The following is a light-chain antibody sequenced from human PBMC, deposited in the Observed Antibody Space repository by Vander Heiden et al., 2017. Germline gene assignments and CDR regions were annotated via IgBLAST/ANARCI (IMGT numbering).Light chain of an antibody. CDR3: QQSDSTPLFT. V-gene: IGKV1-39*01. CDR1: QSISSY. Sequence: DIQMTQSPSSLSASVGDRVTITCRASQSISSYLNWYQQKPGKAPKLLIYAASSLQSGVPSRFSGSGYGKDFTLTISSRQPEDFATYYCQQSDSTPLFTFGHGTKVDIK. CDR2: AAS. J-gene: IGKJ3*01.